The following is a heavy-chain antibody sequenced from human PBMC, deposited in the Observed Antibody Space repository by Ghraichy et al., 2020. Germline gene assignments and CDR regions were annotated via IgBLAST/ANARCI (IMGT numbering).Heavy chain of an antibody. Sequence: GGSLRLSCAASGFSFSSYGMHWVRQAPGKGLEWVAVISYDGSNKYYADSVKGRFTISRDNSKNTLYLQMNSLRAEDTAVYYCARDRSRTRYIVVVVAATLGPIDYWGQGTLVTVSS. CDR2: ISYDGSNK. J-gene: IGHJ4*02. CDR1: GFSFSSYG. V-gene: IGHV3-30-3*01. D-gene: IGHD2-15*01. CDR3: ARDRSRTRYIVVVVAATLGPIDY.